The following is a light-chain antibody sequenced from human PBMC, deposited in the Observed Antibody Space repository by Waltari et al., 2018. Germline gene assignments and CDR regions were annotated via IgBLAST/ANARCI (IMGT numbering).Light chain of an antibody. CDR3: QHYDNLRLT. V-gene: IGKV1-33*01. CDR1: QDIANY. Sequence: DTQMTQSPSSLSASIGDRVTITCQASQDIANYLNWYQQKPGKAPKLLIYDAFLLERGVPSRVSGRGSGTHFTFTISSLQPEDIGTYYCQHYDNLRLTFGGGTKVET. J-gene: IGKJ4*01. CDR2: DAF.